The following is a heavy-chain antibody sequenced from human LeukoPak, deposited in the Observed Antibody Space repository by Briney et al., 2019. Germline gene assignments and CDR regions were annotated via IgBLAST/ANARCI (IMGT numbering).Heavy chain of an antibody. Sequence: SETLSLTCTVSGGSISSGDYYWSWIRQPPGKGLEWIGYIYYSGSTYYIPSLKSRVTISVDTSKNQFSLKLSSVTAADTAVYYCARVADTMVRGVIEWGQGTLVTVSS. V-gene: IGHV4-30-4*01. J-gene: IGHJ4*02. CDR1: GGSISSGDYY. D-gene: IGHD3-10*01. CDR3: ARVADTMVRGVIE. CDR2: IYYSGST.